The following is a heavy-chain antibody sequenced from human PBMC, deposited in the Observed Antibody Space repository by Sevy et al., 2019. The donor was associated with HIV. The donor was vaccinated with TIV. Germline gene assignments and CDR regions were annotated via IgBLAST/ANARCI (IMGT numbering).Heavy chain of an antibody. V-gene: IGHV4-61*01. CDR2: LFYSGST. CDR1: GGSVSTDSYY. J-gene: IGHJ4*02. D-gene: IGHD4-17*01. Sequence: SETLSLTCTVSGGSVSTDSYYGSWIRQSPGKGLEWIGYLFYSGSTNYNPSLKSRVTISLDTSKNQFSLKLSSVTAADTAVYYCARCRSPYGDYATGSFDYWGQGALVTVSS. CDR3: ARCRSPYGDYATGSFDY.